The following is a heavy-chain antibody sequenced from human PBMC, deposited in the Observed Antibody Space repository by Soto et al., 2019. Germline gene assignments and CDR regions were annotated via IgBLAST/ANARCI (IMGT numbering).Heavy chain of an antibody. CDR3: ARGGSTNYYYGLDV. Sequence: LSLTCTVSGGSIIGFFWTWVRHPPGMPLEWLGHVAASGSTAYNPSLRSRLSLSLDVSKNRFSLELTSVTAADTATYFCARGGSTNYYYGLDVWGPRTT. CDR1: GGSIIGFF. J-gene: IGHJ6*02. V-gene: IGHV4-4*07. CDR2: VAASGST.